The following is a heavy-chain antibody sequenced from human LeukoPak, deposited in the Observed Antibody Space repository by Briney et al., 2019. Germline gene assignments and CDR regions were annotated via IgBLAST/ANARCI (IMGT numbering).Heavy chain of an antibody. V-gene: IGHV1-18*01. D-gene: IGHD4-17*01. CDR1: GYTFTSYG. J-gene: IGHJ4*02. Sequence: ASVKVSCKASGYTFTSYGISWVRQAPGQWLEWMGWISAYNGNTNYVQKLQGRVTMATDTSTSTAYMELRSLRSDDTAMYYCARTGGATVTTPFDYWGQGTLVTVSS. CDR3: ARTGGATVTTPFDY. CDR2: ISAYNGNT.